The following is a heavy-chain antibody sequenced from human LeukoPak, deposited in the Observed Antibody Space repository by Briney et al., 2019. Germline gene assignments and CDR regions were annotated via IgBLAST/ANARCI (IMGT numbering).Heavy chain of an antibody. D-gene: IGHD1-26*01. J-gene: IGHJ5*02. CDR1: GGSISNGDYY. Sequence: PSDTLSLTCTVSGGSISNGDYYWSWIRQPPGKGLEWIGYIYYSGSTYYNPSLKSRVTISVDTSKNQFSLKLSSVTAADTAVYYCARADGIVGATVWFDPWGQGTLVTVSS. V-gene: IGHV4-30-4*02. CDR3: ARADGIVGATVWFDP. CDR2: IYYSGST.